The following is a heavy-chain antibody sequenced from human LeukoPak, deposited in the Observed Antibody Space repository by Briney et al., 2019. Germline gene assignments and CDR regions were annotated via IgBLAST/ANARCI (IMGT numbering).Heavy chain of an antibody. D-gene: IGHD6-19*01. V-gene: IGHV3-7*01. CDR1: GFTVSNYS. CDR2: INRNASET. CDR3: ATDPSGPSDSSGWYYFDN. Sequence: GGSLRLSCAASGFTVSNYSMGWVRQAPGKGLEWVAYINRNASETYYVDSVRGRFSISRDNAKNTLFLQMNSLRAEDTAVYYCATDPSGPSDSSGWYYFDNWGQGTLVTVSS. J-gene: IGHJ4*02.